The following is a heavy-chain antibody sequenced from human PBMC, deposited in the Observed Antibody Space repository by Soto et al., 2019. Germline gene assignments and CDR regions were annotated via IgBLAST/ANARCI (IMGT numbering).Heavy chain of an antibody. CDR2: IYASGGST. V-gene: IGHV1-46*01. J-gene: IGHJ4*02. Sequence: QVQLMQSGAEVKKPGASVKVSCKASGYTFTSYNVHWVRQAPGQGLEWMGIIYASGGSTTYAQNFQGRLTVTRDTSTNTVYMELSSLRPDDTAVYYCFRGGFPDYRKEGRYWGQGTLVTVSS. CDR1: GYTFTSYN. D-gene: IGHD4-17*01. CDR3: FRGGFPDYRKEGRY.